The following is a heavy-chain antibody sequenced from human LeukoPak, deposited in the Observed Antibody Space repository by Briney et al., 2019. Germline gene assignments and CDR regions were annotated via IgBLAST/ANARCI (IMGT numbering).Heavy chain of an antibody. CDR1: GGSISSYY. V-gene: IGHV4-59*01. J-gene: IGHJ6*03. D-gene: IGHD2-15*01. Sequence: SETLSLTCTVSGGSISSYYWSWIRQPPGKGLEWIGYIYYSGSTNYNPSLKSRVTISVDTSKNQFSLKLSSVTAADTAVYYCARGGSGRTYYYYYMDVWGKGTTVTVSS. CDR2: IYYSGST. CDR3: ARGGSGRTYYYYYMDV.